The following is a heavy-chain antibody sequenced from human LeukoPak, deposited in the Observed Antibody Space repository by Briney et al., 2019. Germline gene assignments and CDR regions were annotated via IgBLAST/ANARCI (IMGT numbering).Heavy chain of an antibody. CDR3: ARDLNSSGCN. CDR1: GYTFTSYY. D-gene: IGHD6-19*01. V-gene: IGHV1-46*01. Sequence: ASVKISCKASGYTFTSYYMHWVRQAPGQGLEWMGIINPSGGSTSYAQKFQGRVTMTRDISTSTVYMELSRLRSDDTAVYSCARDLNSSGCNWGQGTLVTVSS. CDR2: INPSGGST. J-gene: IGHJ4*02.